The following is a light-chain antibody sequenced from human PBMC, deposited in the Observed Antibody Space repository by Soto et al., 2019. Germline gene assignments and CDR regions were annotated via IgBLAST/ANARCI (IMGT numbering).Light chain of an antibody. V-gene: IGLV1-44*01. CDR1: SSNIGSNF. Sequence: QSVLTQPPSASGTPGQRVTIPCSGSSSNIGSNFVNWYQQLPGTAPKLLIFGNTQRPSGVPDRFSGSKSGTSASLAISGLQSEDEADYSCAAWDDSLNGPVFGGGTKVTVL. CDR3: AAWDDSLNGPV. J-gene: IGLJ2*01. CDR2: GNT.